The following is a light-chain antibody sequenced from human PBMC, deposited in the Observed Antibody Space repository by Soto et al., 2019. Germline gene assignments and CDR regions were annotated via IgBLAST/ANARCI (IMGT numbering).Light chain of an antibody. Sequence: QSALTQSASVSGSPGQSITISCTGTSSDVGGYDHVSWYQQHPGKAPKLIIYDVTVRPSGISPRFSGSKSDNTASLAVSGLQPEDEADYYCSSYTNKDTLLFGGGTKLTVL. CDR2: DVT. V-gene: IGLV2-14*03. CDR1: SSDVGGYDH. J-gene: IGLJ3*02. CDR3: SSYTNKDTLL.